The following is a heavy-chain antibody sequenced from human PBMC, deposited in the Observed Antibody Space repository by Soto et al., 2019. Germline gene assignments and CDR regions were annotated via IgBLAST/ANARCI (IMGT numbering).Heavy chain of an antibody. Sequence: PSETLSLTCAVYGGSFSGYYWSWIRQPPGKGLEWIGEINHSGSTNYNPSPKSRVTISVDTSKNQFSLKLSSVTAADTAVYYCARLGYCSSTSCYVRGSYYYYYMDVWGKGTTVTVSS. V-gene: IGHV4-34*01. CDR3: ARLGYCSSTSCYVRGSYYYYYMDV. CDR1: GGSFSGYY. J-gene: IGHJ6*03. D-gene: IGHD2-2*01. CDR2: INHSGST.